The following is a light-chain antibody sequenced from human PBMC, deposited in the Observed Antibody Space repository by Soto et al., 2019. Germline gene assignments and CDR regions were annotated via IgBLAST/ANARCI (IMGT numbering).Light chain of an antibody. J-gene: IGLJ3*02. CDR3: SSHAGIINVV. CDR1: SSDVGGYNL. Sequence: QSALTQPRSVSGSPGQSVTISCTGTSSDVGGYNLVSWYQQHPNKAPELMIYEVTKRPSGVPDRFSGSKSGNTASLTVSGLLAEDEADYYCSSHAGIINVVFGGGTKLTVL. CDR2: EVT. V-gene: IGLV2-8*01.